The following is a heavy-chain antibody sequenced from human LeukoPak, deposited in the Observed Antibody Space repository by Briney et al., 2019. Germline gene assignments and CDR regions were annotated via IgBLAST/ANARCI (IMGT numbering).Heavy chain of an antibody. CDR1: GFTFSSYA. Sequence: GGSLRLSCAASGFTFSSYAMHWVRQAPGKGLEWVAVISYDGSNKYYADSVKGRFTISRDNSKNTLYLQMNSLRAEDTAVYYCARPIAAALYYWGQGTLVTVSS. CDR2: ISYDGSNK. J-gene: IGHJ4*02. V-gene: IGHV3-30*04. CDR3: ARPIAAALYY. D-gene: IGHD6-13*01.